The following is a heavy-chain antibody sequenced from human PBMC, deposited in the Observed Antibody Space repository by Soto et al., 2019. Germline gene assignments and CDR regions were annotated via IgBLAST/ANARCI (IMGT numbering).Heavy chain of an antibody. CDR1: GFNFSDYY. Sequence: GGSLRLSCAASGFNFSDYYMSWIRQAPGKGLEWVSGVSDSGITTHYADSVKGRFTISRDNSRNTLYLQMDSLRAEDTALYYCAKGSATSRPYYFDYWGQGTLVTVSS. V-gene: IGHV3-23*01. J-gene: IGHJ4*02. CDR3: AKGSATSRPYYFDY. CDR2: VSDSGITT.